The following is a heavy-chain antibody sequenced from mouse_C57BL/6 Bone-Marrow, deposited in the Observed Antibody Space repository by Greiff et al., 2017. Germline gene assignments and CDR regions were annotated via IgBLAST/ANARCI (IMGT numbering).Heavy chain of an antibody. V-gene: IGHV1-19*01. CDR3: ARECDGYPYWYFDV. CDR2: INPYNGGT. J-gene: IGHJ1*03. CDR1: GYTFTDYY. D-gene: IGHD2-3*01. Sequence: EVQLQQSGPVLVKPGASVKMSCKASGYTFTDYYMNWVKQSHGKSLEWIGVINPYNGGTSYNQKFKGKATLTVDQYSSTAYMELNSLTSEDSAVYNCARECDGYPYWYFDVWGTGTTVTVSS.